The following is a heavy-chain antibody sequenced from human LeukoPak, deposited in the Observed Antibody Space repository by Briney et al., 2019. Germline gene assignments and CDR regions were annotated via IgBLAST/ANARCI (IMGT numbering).Heavy chain of an antibody. J-gene: IGHJ3*02. D-gene: IGHD3-22*01. CDR1: GFTVRSNY. Sequence: GGSLRLSCTAPGFTVRSNYMTWVRQAPGKGLEWVSIIYSGGSTFYADSVKGRFTISRDNSKNTLYLQMNSLRAEDTAVYYCASRDYYDSSGYNDAFDIWGQGTMVTVSS. CDR3: ASRDYYDSSGYNDAFDI. V-gene: IGHV3-53*01. CDR2: IYSGGST.